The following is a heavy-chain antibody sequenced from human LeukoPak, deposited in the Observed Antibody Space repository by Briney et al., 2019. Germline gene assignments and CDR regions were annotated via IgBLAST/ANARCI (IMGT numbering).Heavy chain of an antibody. D-gene: IGHD2-15*01. Sequence: GGTLRLSCAASGFTFSSYGMSWVRQAPGKGLEWVSAISGSGGSTYYADSVKGRFTISRDNSKNTLYLQMNSLRAEDTAVYYCAKVYCSGGSCYFGWFDPWGQGTLVTVSS. V-gene: IGHV3-23*01. CDR3: AKVYCSGGSCYFGWFDP. J-gene: IGHJ5*02. CDR2: ISGSGGST. CDR1: GFTFSSYG.